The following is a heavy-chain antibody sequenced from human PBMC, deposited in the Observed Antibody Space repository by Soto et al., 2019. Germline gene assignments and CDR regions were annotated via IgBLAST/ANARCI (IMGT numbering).Heavy chain of an antibody. D-gene: IGHD3-3*01. J-gene: IGHJ5*02. Sequence: EVQLVESGGGLVQPGGSLRLSCAASGFTFSSYEMNWVRQAPGKGLEWVSYISSSGSTIYYADSVKGRFTISRDNAKNSLYLQMNSLRAEDTAVYYCARSGYYTGGFDPWGQGTLVTVSS. CDR3: ARSGYYTGGFDP. CDR1: GFTFSSYE. V-gene: IGHV3-48*03. CDR2: ISSSGSTI.